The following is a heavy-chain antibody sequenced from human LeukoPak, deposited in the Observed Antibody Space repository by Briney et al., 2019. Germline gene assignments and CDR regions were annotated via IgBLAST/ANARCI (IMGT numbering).Heavy chain of an antibody. Sequence: GGSLRLSCAASGFTFSSYGMHWVRQAPGKGVEWVAVISYDGSNKYYADSVKGRFTISRDNSKNTLYLQMNSLRAEDTAVYYCAKDRPYGGIDYWGQGTLVTVSS. J-gene: IGHJ4*02. CDR3: AKDRPYGGIDY. CDR2: ISYDGSNK. CDR1: GFTFSSYG. V-gene: IGHV3-30*18. D-gene: IGHD4-23*01.